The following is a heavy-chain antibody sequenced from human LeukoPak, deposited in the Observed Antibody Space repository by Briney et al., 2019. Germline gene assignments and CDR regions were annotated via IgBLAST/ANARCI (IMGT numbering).Heavy chain of an antibody. CDR1: GYSISSGYY. CDR3: ARKYCSSTSCYFPAFDI. V-gene: IGHV4-38-2*01. J-gene: IGHJ3*02. D-gene: IGHD2-2*01. CDR2: TYHSGST. Sequence: SETLSLTCAVSGYSISSGYYWGWSRQPPGKGLGWIGITYHSGSTYYNPSLKSRVTISVDTSKNQFSLKLSSVTAADTAVYYCARKYCSSTSCYFPAFDIWGQGTMVTVSS.